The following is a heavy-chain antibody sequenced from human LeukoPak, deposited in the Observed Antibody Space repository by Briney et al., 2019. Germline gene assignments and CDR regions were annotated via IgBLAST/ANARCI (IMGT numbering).Heavy chain of an antibody. J-gene: IGHJ4*02. D-gene: IGHD4-17*01. Sequence: PSETLSLTCAVYGGSFSGYYWSWIRQSPGKGLEWIGEINHSGSTNYNPSLKSRVTISVDTSKNQFSLKLSSVTAADTAAYYCARRSTTVTRNSRFQFDYWGQGTLVTVSS. CDR1: GGSFSGYY. CDR3: ARRSTTVTRNSRFQFDY. V-gene: IGHV4-34*01. CDR2: INHSGST.